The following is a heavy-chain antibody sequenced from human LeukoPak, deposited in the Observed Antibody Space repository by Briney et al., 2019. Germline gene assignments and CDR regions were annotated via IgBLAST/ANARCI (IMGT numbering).Heavy chain of an antibody. CDR3: VSFYEAY. Sequence: GGSLRLSCAASGNYWMHWVRQAPGKGLVWVSHINSDGSWTSYADSVKGRFTISKDNAKDTVYLQMNNLRAEDTAVYYCVSFYEAYWGRGTLVTVSS. CDR1: GNYW. D-gene: IGHD2/OR15-2a*01. J-gene: IGHJ4*02. V-gene: IGHV3-74*01. CDR2: INSDGSWT.